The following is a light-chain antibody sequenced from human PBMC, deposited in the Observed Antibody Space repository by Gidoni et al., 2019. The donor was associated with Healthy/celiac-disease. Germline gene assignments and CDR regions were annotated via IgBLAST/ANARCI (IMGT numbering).Light chain of an antibody. V-gene: IGLV3-1*01. J-gene: IGLJ1*01. Sequence: SYGLTPPPPVSVSPGQTASITCSGDKLGDKYACWYQQKPGQSPVLVIYQDSKRPSGIPERFSGSSSGNTATLTISGTQAMDEADYYCQAWDSSTAVFGTGTKVTVL. CDR3: QAWDSSTAV. CDR1: KLGDKY. CDR2: QDS.